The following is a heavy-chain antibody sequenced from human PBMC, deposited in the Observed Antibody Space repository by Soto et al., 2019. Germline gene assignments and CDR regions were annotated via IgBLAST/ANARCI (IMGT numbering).Heavy chain of an antibody. Sequence: ASVKVSCKASGYTFTSYYMHWVRQAPGQGLEWMGIINPSGGSTSYAQKFQGRVTMTRDTSTSTVYMELSSLRSVDTAVYYCARERSDYGDLYWYFDLWGRGTLVTVSS. V-gene: IGHV1-46*03. CDR1: GYTFTSYY. CDR3: ARERSDYGDLYWYFDL. J-gene: IGHJ2*01. D-gene: IGHD4-17*01. CDR2: INPSGGST.